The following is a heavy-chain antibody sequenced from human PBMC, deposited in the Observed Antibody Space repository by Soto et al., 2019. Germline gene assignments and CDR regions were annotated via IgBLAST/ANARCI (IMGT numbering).Heavy chain of an antibody. J-gene: IGHJ4*02. V-gene: IGHV3-23*01. Sequence: EVQLLESGGGLVQPGGSLRLSCAASGFTFSSYAMSWVRQAPGKGLEWVSAISGSGGSTYYADYVKGRFTISRDNSKNTMYMKMTSMRAEDTAVYYCATWGSYSSGWYYFDYWGQGTLVTVSS. CDR3: ATWGSYSSGWYYFDY. CDR1: GFTFSSYA. D-gene: IGHD6-19*01. CDR2: ISGSGGST.